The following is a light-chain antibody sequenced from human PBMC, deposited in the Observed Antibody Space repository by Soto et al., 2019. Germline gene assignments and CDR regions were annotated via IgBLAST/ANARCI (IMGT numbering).Light chain of an antibody. V-gene: IGKV3-20*01. CDR2: GAS. CDR1: QSVSSY. Sequence: EIVFTQSPATLSLSPGERATLSCRASQSVSSYLAWYQQETGQAHRLLIYGASSRATGIPDRFSGCGSGTDFTLKIRRMETEELAVYDCQQYGSSTLTVGGGKKGEIK. J-gene: IGKJ4*01. CDR3: QQYGSSTLT.